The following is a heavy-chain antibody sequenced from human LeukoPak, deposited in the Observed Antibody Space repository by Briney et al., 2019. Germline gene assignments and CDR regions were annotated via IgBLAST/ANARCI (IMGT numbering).Heavy chain of an antibody. CDR2: IYYSGST. CDR1: GGSISSGDYY. D-gene: IGHD3-3*01. CDR3: ARAGRYSDFWSGFAAPDYYMDV. J-gene: IGHJ6*03. Sequence: SQTLYLTCTVSGGSISSGDYYWSWIRQPPGKGLEWIGYIYYSGSTYYNPSLKSRVTISVDTSKNQFSLKLSSVTAADTAVYYCARAGRYSDFWSGFAAPDYYMDVWGKGTTVTVSS. V-gene: IGHV4-30-4*08.